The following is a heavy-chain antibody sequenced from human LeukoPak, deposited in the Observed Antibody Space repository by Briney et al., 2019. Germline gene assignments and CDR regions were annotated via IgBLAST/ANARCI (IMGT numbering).Heavy chain of an antibody. CDR3: ARHISMVRGVIRPNDH. CDR2: IFYSGNT. CDR1: GGSISSYY. V-gene: IGHV4-59*08. J-gene: IGHJ4*02. D-gene: IGHD3-10*01. Sequence: PSETLSLTCTVSGGSISSYYWSWIRQPPGKGLEWIGYIFYSGNTNYNPSLKSRVTISIDTSKKQFSLRLGSVTAADTAVYYCARHISMVRGVIRPNDHWGQGTLVTVSS.